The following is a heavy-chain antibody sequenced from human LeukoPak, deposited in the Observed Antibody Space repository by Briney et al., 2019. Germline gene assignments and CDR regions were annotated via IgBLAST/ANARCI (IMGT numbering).Heavy chain of an antibody. CDR2: SSGSSSYI. J-gene: IGHJ3*02. CDR1: GFTFSSYS. Sequence: GGSLRLSCVASGFTFSSYSMNWVRQAPGKGLEWVSSSSGSSSYIYYPDSVKGRFTISRDNAKNSLYLQMNSLRAEDTAVYYCAREVGSSWYGDAFDIWGQGTMVTVSS. CDR3: AREVGSSWYGDAFDI. D-gene: IGHD6-13*01. V-gene: IGHV3-21*01.